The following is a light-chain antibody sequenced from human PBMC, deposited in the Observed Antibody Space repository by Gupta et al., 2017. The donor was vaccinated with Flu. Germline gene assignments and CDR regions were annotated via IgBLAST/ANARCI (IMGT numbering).Light chain of an antibody. J-gene: IGKJ4*01. Sequence: EIALTQSPATLSLSPGERVTLTCRASQSIGNYLAWYQQKPGQAPRLLIHDVSNRAPGIPARFSGSGSGTDFTLTVSSLEPEDFAIYYCLHRSSWPVTFGGGTKVEIK. V-gene: IGKV3-11*01. CDR1: QSIGNY. CDR3: LHRSSWPVT. CDR2: DVS.